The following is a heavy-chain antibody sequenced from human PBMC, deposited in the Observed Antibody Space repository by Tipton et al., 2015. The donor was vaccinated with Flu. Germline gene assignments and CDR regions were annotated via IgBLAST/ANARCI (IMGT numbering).Heavy chain of an antibody. V-gene: IGHV3-53*01. D-gene: IGHD3-9*01. Sequence: GSLRLSCAVSGFTVSSNYMTWVRQAPGKGLEMVSVLYSGGSTYYADSVKGRFTISRDNSKNTLYLQMNSLRVEDTAVYYCVRDRHYDILTNYYVGRDHYGMDVWGQGTAVTVSS. CDR1: GFTVSSNY. CDR3: VRDRHYDILTNYYVGRDHYGMDV. J-gene: IGHJ6*02. CDR2: LYSGGST.